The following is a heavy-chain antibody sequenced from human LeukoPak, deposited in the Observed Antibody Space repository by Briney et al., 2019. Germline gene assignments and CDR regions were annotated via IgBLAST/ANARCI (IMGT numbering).Heavy chain of an antibody. CDR3: ARDSVLIRSTVVTLLFDY. D-gene: IGHD4-23*01. V-gene: IGHV1-69*04. CDR1: GGTFSSYA. CDR2: IIPILGIA. Sequence: SVKVSCKASGGTFSSYAISWVRQAPGQGLEWMGRIIPILGIANYAQKLQGRVTMTTDTSTSTAYMELRSLRSDDTAVYYCARDSVLIRSTVVTLLFDYWGQGTLVTVSS. J-gene: IGHJ4*02.